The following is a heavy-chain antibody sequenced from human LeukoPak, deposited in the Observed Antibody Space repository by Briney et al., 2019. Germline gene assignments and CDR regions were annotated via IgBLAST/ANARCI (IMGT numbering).Heavy chain of an antibody. J-gene: IGHJ5*02. CDR3: ARQDDRGWFDP. V-gene: IGHV4-34*01. CDR1: GGSFSGYY. D-gene: IGHD1-1*01. Sequence: SETLSLTCAVYGGSFSGYYWSWIRQPPGKGLEWIGEINHSGSTNYNPSLKSRVTISVDTSKNQFSLKLSSVTAADTAVYYCARQDDRGWFDPWGQGTLVTVSS. CDR2: INHSGST.